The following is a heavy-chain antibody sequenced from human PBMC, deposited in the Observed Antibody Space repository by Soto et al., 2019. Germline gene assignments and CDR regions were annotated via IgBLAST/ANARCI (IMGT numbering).Heavy chain of an antibody. CDR3: ARRGIYDILTRPLNAFDI. J-gene: IGHJ3*02. Sequence: QLQLQESGPGLVKPSETLSLTCTVSGGSISSSSYYWGWIRQPPGKGLEWIGSIYYSGSTYYNPSLKSRVTMSVDTSKNQFSLKLSSVTAADTAVYYCARRGIYDILTRPLNAFDIWGQGTMVTVSS. CDR1: GGSISSSSYY. D-gene: IGHD3-9*01. V-gene: IGHV4-39*01. CDR2: IYYSGST.